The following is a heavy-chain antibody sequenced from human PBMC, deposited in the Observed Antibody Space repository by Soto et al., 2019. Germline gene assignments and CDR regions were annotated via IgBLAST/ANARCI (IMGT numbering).Heavy chain of an antibody. CDR1: GDRVSSTSAA. Sequence: SQTLSLTCAISGDRVSSTSAAWNWIRQSPSRGLEWLASTSYRSNWYLDYAVSVKSRITINPDTSKSQFSLQLNSGTPEDTAVYYCARGDGLFDIWGQGTMVTVSS. CDR3: ARGDGLFDI. CDR2: TSYRSNWYL. J-gene: IGHJ3*02. V-gene: IGHV6-1*01.